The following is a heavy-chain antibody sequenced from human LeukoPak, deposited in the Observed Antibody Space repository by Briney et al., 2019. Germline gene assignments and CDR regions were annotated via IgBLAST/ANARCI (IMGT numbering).Heavy chain of an antibody. CDR2: IYYTGST. CDR3: ARGLSGDSYGFEY. J-gene: IGHJ4*02. Sequence: SETLSLTCIVSDGSISYNYWSWIRQSAGKGLELIGRIYYTGSTNYNPSLRSRVTMSADTSKNQFSLMLSSVTAADTAVYYCARGLSGDSYGFEYWSQGTLVTVSS. CDR1: DGSISYNY. D-gene: IGHD5-18*01. V-gene: IGHV4-4*07.